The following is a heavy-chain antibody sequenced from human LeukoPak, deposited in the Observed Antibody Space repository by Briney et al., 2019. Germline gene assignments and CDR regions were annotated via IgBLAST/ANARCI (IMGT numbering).Heavy chain of an antibody. CDR2: INPNSGGT. J-gene: IGHJ4*02. D-gene: IGHD3-10*01. CDR3: ARDGMVRGVIITHYFDY. CDR1: GYTFTGYY. V-gene: IGHV1-2*02. Sequence: ASVKVSCKASGYTFTGYYMHWVRQAPGQGLEWMGWINPNSGGTNYAQKFQGRVTMTRDTSISTAYMELSRLRSDDTAVYYCARDGMVRGVIITHYFDYWGQGTLVTVSS.